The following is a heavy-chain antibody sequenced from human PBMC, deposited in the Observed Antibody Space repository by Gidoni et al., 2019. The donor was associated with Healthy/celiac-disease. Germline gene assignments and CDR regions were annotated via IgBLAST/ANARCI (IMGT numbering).Heavy chain of an antibody. Sequence: GGGLVQPGGSLRLSCAASGFTFSSYAMSWVRQAPGKGLEWVSAISGSGGSTYYADSVKGRFTISRDNSKNTLYLQMNSLRAEDTAVYYCAKGEVAVAEYYYYYGMDVWGQGTTVTVSS. CDR2: ISGSGGST. D-gene: IGHD6-19*01. V-gene: IGHV3-23*01. CDR1: GFTFSSYA. CDR3: AKGEVAVAEYYYYYGMDV. J-gene: IGHJ6*02.